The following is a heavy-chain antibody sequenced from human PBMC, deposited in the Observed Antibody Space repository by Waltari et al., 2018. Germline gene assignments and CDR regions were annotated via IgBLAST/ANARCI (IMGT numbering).Heavy chain of an antibody. CDR3: ARGVVVIATNTYYFDY. CDR1: GGSISSGSYY. J-gene: IGHJ4*02. D-gene: IGHD2-21*01. CDR2: IYTSGST. Sequence: QVQLQESGPGLVKPSQTLSLTCTVSGGSISSGSYYWSWIRQPAGKGLEWIGRIYTSGSTNYTPSLKSRVTISVDTSKNQFSLKLSSVTAADTAVYYCARGVVVIATNTYYFDYWGQGTLVTVSS. V-gene: IGHV4-61*02.